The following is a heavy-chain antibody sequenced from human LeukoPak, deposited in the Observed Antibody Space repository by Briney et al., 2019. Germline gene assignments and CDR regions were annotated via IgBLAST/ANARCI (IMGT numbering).Heavy chain of an antibody. CDR3: ARADTFDI. CDR2: IYYSGST. J-gene: IGHJ3*02. CDR1: GGSISSYY. Sequence: SQTLSLTCTVSGGSISSYYWSWIRQPPGKGLEWIGYIYYSGSTNYNPSLKSRVTISVDTSKNQSSLKLSSVTAADTAVYYCARADTFDIWGQGTMVTVSS. V-gene: IGHV4-59*01.